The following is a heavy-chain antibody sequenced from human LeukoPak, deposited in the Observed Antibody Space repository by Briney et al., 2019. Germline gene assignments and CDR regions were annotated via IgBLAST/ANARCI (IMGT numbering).Heavy chain of an antibody. CDR3: AGGLAALPPDY. Sequence: ASVKVSCKASGYTFTSYDINWVRQATGQGLEWMGWMNPNSGNTGYAQKFQGRVTMTRDTSISTAYMELSRLRSDDTAVYYCAGGLAALPPDYWGQGTLVTVSS. D-gene: IGHD6-6*01. V-gene: IGHV1-8*01. CDR2: MNPNSGNT. J-gene: IGHJ4*02. CDR1: GYTFTSYD.